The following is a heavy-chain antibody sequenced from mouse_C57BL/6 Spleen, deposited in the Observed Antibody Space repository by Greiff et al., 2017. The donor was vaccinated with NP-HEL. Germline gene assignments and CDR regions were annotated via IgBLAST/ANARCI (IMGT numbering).Heavy chain of an antibody. CDR2: IWSDGST. CDR1: GFSLTSYG. CDR3: ARHAPTSSYAMDY. V-gene: IGHV2-6-1*01. J-gene: IGHJ4*01. D-gene: IGHD1-1*01. Sequence: VQLQESGPGLVAPSQSLSITCTVSGFSLTSYGVHWVRQPPGKGLEWLVVIWSDGSTTYNSALKSRLSISKDNSKSQVFLKMNSLQTDDTAMYYCARHAPTSSYAMDYWGQGTSVTVSS.